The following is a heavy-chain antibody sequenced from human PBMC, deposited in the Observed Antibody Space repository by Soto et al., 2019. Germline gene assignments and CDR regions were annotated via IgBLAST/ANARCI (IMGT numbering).Heavy chain of an antibody. Sequence: LGESLKISCKGSGYSFTSYWISWVRQMPGKGLEWMGRIDPSDSYTNYSPSFQGHVTISADKSISTAYLQWSSLKASDTAMYYCAGLAGYSSPSYYYYGMDVWGQGTTVTVSS. D-gene: IGHD6-6*01. V-gene: IGHV5-10-1*01. CDR1: GYSFTSYW. J-gene: IGHJ6*02. CDR3: AGLAGYSSPSYYYYGMDV. CDR2: IDPSDSYT.